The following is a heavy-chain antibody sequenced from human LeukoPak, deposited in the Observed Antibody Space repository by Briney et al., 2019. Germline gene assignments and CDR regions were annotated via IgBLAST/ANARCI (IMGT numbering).Heavy chain of an antibody. Sequence: GGSLRLSCVASGFTFTSYGMAWVRQAPGKRLEWVSCTSGSGDATYYADSVKGRFTISRDNSENTLYLQMNSLRVEEMAVYYCAKLRGPSSSSENNWFDPWGQGTLVTVSS. V-gene: IGHV3-23*01. J-gene: IGHJ5*02. CDR3: AKLRGPSSSSENNWFDP. CDR1: GFTFTSYG. D-gene: IGHD6-6*01. CDR2: TSGSGDAT.